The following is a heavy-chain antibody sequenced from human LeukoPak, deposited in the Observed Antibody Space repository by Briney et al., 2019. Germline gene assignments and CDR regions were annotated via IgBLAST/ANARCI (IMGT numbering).Heavy chain of an antibody. CDR1: GFTVSSNY. CDR3: ARAPGTPVDY. J-gene: IGHJ4*02. Sequence: GSLRLSCAASGFTVSSNYMSWVRQPRGKGREGIGGIHHSGSTYYYPSLKSRVTLSVDTSKNQCSLKLSSVTAADTAVYYCARAPGTPVDYWGQGTLVTVSS. V-gene: IGHV4-38-2*01. CDR2: IHHSGST.